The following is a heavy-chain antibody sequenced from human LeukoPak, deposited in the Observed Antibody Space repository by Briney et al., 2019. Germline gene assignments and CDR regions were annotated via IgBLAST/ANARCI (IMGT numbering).Heavy chain of an antibody. Sequence: SETPSLTCAVYGGSFRGYYWSWIRQPPGTGLEWIGETNHSGSTNYNPSLKSRVSISVDSSKNQFSLKVSSVTAADTAVYYCARGSDTAAGLYWGQGTLVTVSS. CDR2: TNHSGST. CDR1: GGSFRGYY. V-gene: IGHV4-34*01. J-gene: IGHJ4*02. D-gene: IGHD6-13*01. CDR3: ARGSDTAAGLY.